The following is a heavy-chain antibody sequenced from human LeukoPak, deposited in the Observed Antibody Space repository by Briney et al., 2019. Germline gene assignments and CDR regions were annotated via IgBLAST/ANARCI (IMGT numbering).Heavy chain of an antibody. CDR3: AKPSFDWLSHYFDY. D-gene: IGHD3-9*01. CDR1: GFTFSSYG. J-gene: IGHJ4*02. CDR2: ISGSGGST. V-gene: IGHV3-23*01. Sequence: GGSLRLSCAASGFTFSSYGMSWVRQAPGKGLEWVSAISGSGGSTYYADSVKGRFTISRDNSKNTLYLQMNSLRAEDTAVYYCAKPSFDWLSHYFDYWGQGTLVTVSS.